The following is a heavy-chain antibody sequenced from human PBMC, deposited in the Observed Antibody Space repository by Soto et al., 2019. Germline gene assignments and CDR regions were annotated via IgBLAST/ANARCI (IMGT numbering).Heavy chain of an antibody. CDR2: ISSSSSTI. J-gene: IGHJ4*02. CDR3: ARETYYGDYDLFDY. D-gene: IGHD4-17*01. V-gene: IGHV3-48*01. Sequence: GGSLRLSCAASGFTFSSYSMNWVRQAPGKGLEWVSYISSSSSTIYYADSVKGRFTISRDNAKNSLYLQMNSLRAEDTAVYYCARETYYGDYDLFDYWGQGTLVTVSS. CDR1: GFTFSSYS.